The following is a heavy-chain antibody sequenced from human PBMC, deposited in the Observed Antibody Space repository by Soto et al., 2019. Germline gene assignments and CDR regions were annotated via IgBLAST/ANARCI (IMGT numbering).Heavy chain of an antibody. CDR2: ISSSSSTI. D-gene: IGHD2-2*01. V-gene: IGHV3-48*01. CDR1: GFTFSSYI. Sequence: GGSLRLCCAASGFTFSSYIMNWVRQAPGKGLEWVSYISSSSSTIYYADSVKGRFTISRDNAKNSLYLQMNSLRAEDTAVYYCARALCSSTSCYRNWFDPWGQGTLVTVSS. J-gene: IGHJ5*02. CDR3: ARALCSSTSCYRNWFDP.